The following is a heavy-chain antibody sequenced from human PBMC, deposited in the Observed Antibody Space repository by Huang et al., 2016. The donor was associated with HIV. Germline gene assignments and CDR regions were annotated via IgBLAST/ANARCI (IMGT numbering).Heavy chain of an antibody. CDR2: INPNSGGT. Sequence: QVQLVQSGAEVQKPGASVKVSCKASGFFLSAFYMHWVRQGPGQGLEWMGWINPNSGGTNSAQKFQGRLTMTRDTSISTIYMELSSLRSDDTAVYYCARDFYRFLVAPGESWGQGTLVTVSS. CDR1: GFFLSAFY. J-gene: IGHJ4*02. V-gene: IGHV1-2*02. CDR3: ARDFYRFLVAPGES. D-gene: IGHD5-12*01.